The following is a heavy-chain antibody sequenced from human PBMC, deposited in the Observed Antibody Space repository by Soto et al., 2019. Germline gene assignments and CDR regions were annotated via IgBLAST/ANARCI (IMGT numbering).Heavy chain of an antibody. CDR1: GGSISSSSYY. CDR3: ARLIYYYYYMDV. CDR2: IYYSGST. V-gene: IGHV4-39*01. J-gene: IGHJ6*03. Sequence: ETLSLTCTVSGGSISSSSYYWGWIRQPPGKGLEWIGSIYYSGSTYYNPSLKSRVTISVDTSKNQFSLKLSSVTAADTAVYYCARLIYYYYYMDVWGKGTTVTVSS.